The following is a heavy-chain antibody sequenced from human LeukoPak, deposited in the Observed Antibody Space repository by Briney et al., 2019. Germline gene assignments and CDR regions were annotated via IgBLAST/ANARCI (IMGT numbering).Heavy chain of an antibody. CDR3: VRDPSGSGFAFDS. D-gene: IGHD1-1*01. CDR2: IFSRSESI. V-gene: IGHV3-21*01. J-gene: IGHJ4*02. CDR1: GSTFGAYT. Sequence: GGSLRLSCAASGSTFGAYTINWVRQAPGKGLEWVSCIFSRSESILYADSVKGRFTISRDNSEDTLYLQMNSLRAEDTAVYYCVRDPSGSGFAFDSWGQGALVTVSS.